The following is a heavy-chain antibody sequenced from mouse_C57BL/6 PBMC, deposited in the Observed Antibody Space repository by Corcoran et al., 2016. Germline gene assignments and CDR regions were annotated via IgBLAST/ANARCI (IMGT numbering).Heavy chain of an antibody. V-gene: IGHV9-3*01. J-gene: IGHJ2*01. Sequence: QIQLVQSGPELKKPGETVKISCKASGYTFTTYGMSWVKQAPGKGLKWMGWINTYSGVPTYADDFKGRFAFSLETSASTAYLQINNLKNEDTATYFCARWLLFDYWGQGTTLTVSS. CDR1: GYTFTTYG. CDR3: ARWLLFDY. D-gene: IGHD2-3*01. CDR2: INTYSGVP.